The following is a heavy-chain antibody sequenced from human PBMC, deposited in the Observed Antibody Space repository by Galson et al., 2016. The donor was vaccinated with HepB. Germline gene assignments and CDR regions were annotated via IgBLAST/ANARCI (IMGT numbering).Heavy chain of an antibody. V-gene: IGHV1-69*13. CDR1: GGTFISYA. CDR2: IIPIFGTA. Sequence: SVKVSCKASGGTFISYAISWVRQAPGQGLEWMGGIIPIFGTANYAQNFQGRVAITADESTTTAYMELNILRSEDTAVYYCVGQGYWGGDCYWGGMDVWGQGTTVIVSS. J-gene: IGHJ6*02. CDR3: VGQGYWGGDCYWGGMDV. D-gene: IGHD2-21*01.